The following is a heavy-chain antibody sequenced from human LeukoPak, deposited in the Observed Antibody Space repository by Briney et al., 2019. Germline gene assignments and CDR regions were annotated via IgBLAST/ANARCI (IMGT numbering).Heavy chain of an antibody. V-gene: IGHV4-59*01. CDR3: ARDYSMTHAFDI. Sequence: SETLSLTCTVSGGSMSDYYWSWIRQPPGKGLEWIGYIYSTGSTNHNPSLKSRVTISVDTSKNQFSLKLSSVTAADTALYYCARDYSMTHAFDIWGQGTLVTVSS. CDR2: IYSTGST. J-gene: IGHJ3*02. CDR1: GGSMSDYY. D-gene: IGHD1-26*01.